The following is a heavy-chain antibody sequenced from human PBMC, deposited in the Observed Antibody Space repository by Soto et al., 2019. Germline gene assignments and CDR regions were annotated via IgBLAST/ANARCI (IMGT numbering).Heavy chain of an antibody. CDR3: PRIWLCTTFQT. J-gene: IGHJ5*02. CDR1: GGSFSGYY. V-gene: IGHV4-34*01. Sequence: PSETLSLTCAVNGGSFSGYYWSGITQPPGKAVGWIGEDNPRGRTKNNPSLQSRVTISVDTSKKQFSLNLTPATAADPALYYCPRIWLCTTFQTWGQGPLVTAS. CDR2: DNPRGRT. D-gene: IGHD2-8*01.